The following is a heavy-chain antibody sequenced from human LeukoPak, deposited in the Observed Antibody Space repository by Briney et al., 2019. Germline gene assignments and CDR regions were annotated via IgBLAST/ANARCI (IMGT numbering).Heavy chain of an antibody. CDR1: GFTVSSNY. D-gene: IGHD3-22*01. V-gene: IGHV3-23*01. J-gene: IGHJ3*01. CDR2: ISGSGGST. Sequence: GGSLRLSCAASGFTVSSNYMSWVRQAPGKGLEWVSAISGSGGSTYYADSVKGRFTISRDNSKNTLYLQMNSLRAEDTAVYYCARDLNYYDRNAFDVWGQGTMVSVSS. CDR3: ARDLNYYDRNAFDV.